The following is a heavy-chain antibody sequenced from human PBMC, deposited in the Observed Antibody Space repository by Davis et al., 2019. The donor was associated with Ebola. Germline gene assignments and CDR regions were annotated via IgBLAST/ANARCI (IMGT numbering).Heavy chain of an antibody. D-gene: IGHD1-20*01. CDR2: IHHSGGT. CDR1: GGSISNGDYS. Sequence: SETLSLTCTVSGGSISNGDYSWSWIRQPPGKGLEWIGYIHHSGGTYYNPSLKSRLTLAVDTSKNQFSLNLNSVTAADTAVYYCARDDVTGLMDSWGQGTLVTVSS. CDR3: ARDDVTGLMDS. V-gene: IGHV4-30-4*08. J-gene: IGHJ4*02.